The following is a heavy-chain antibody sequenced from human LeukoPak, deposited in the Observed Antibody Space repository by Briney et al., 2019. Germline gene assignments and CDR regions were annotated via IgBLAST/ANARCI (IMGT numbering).Heavy chain of an antibody. CDR2: IYYSGST. CDR3: AGGSVDILTGYKEGWFDP. Sequence: SETLSLTCTVSGGSLSSYYWSWIRQPPGKRLEWIGYIYYSGSTKYNPSLKSRVTISVDTSKHQFSLKLSSVTAADTAVYYCAGGSVDILTGYKEGWFDPWGQGTLVTVSS. D-gene: IGHD3-9*01. J-gene: IGHJ5*02. CDR1: GGSLSSYY. V-gene: IGHV4-59*01.